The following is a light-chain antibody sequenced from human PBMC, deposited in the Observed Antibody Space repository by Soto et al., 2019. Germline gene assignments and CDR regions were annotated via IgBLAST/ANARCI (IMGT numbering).Light chain of an antibody. J-gene: IGKJ1*01. CDR2: GAS. Sequence: IAMTQSPATLSVSPGERATLSCRASQSVSSSLAWYQQKPGQAPRLLIYGASTRATGVPARFSGSGSGTEFTLNISRLQSEDFAVYYCQQYNNWWTFGQGPKVHIX. CDR3: QQYNNWWT. CDR1: QSVSSS. V-gene: IGKV3-15*01.